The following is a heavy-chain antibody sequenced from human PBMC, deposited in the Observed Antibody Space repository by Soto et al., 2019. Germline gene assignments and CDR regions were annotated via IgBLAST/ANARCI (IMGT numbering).Heavy chain of an antibody. J-gene: IGHJ4*02. Sequence: PGGSLRLSCAASGFTFSSYAMGWVRQAPGKGLEWVSGITGSGGSTYHADSVKGRFTISRDNSKNTLYMQMNSLRAEDTAVYHCAKARDYYGAAYDDSGQGTLVTVSS. CDR1: GFTFSSYA. V-gene: IGHV3-23*01. CDR3: AKARDYYGAAYDD. D-gene: IGHD3-10*01. CDR2: ITGSGGST.